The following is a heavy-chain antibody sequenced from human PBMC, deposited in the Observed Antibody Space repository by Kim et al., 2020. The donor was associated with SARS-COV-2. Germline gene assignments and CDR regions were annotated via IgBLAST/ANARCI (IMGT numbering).Heavy chain of an antibody. J-gene: IGHJ4*02. CDR3: LGGFYFDY. Sequence: GNWNTIYSQKFQGRVTFTTDTSPSTAYMELSVLGSEDSAVYYCLGGFYFDYWGQGTLVTVSS. D-gene: IGHD3-16*01. V-gene: IGHV1-3*01. CDR2: GNWNT.